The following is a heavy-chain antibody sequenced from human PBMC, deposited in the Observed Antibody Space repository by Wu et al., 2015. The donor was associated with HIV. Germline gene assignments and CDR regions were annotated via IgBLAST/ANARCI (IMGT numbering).Heavy chain of an antibody. V-gene: IGHV1-2*02. J-gene: IGHJ4*02. Sequence: QVQLVQSGAEVKKPGASVKVSCKASGYTFTGYYMHWVRQAPGQGLEWMGWINPNSGGTNYAQKFQGRVTMTRDTSISTAYMELSRLRSDDTAVYYCARWGHYYGSGSYYKSPFDYWGQGTLVTVSS. CDR2: INPNSGGT. CDR3: ARWGHYYGSGSYYKSPFDY. CDR1: GYTFTGYY. D-gene: IGHD3-10*01.